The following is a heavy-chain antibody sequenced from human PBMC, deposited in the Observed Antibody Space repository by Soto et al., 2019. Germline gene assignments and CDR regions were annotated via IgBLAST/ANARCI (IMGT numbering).Heavy chain of an antibody. CDR1: GLTFSRYA. CDR3: AKHGYCSGGGCYTDALDV. CDR2: ISGSGSST. J-gene: IGHJ3*01. V-gene: IGHV3-23*01. Sequence: GSLRLSCAASGLTFSRYATSWVRQAPGKGQEWVSAISGSGSSTDYADSLRGRFTISRDNSKNTLYLQMNSLRAEDTALYYCAKHGYCSGGGCYTDALDVWGQGTMVTVSS. D-gene: IGHD2-15*01.